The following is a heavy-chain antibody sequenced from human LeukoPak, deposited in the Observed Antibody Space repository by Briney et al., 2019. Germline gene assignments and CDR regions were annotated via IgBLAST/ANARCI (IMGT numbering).Heavy chain of an antibody. J-gene: IGHJ4*02. CDR1: GFTFSIYA. CDR3: ARGTNLGAVNLYYFDY. CDR2: ISYDGSNK. D-gene: IGHD3-3*01. Sequence: GGSLRLSCAASGFTFSIYAMHWVRQAPGKGLEWVAVISYDGSNKYYADSVKGRFTISRDNSKNTLYLQMNSLRAEDTAVYYCARGTNLGAVNLYYFDYWGQGTLVTVPS. V-gene: IGHV3-30-3*01.